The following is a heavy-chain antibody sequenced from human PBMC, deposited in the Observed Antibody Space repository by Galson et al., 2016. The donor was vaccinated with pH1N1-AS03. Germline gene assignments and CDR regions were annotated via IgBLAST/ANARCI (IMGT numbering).Heavy chain of an antibody. CDR1: GGTFDNHP. J-gene: IGHJ3*01. CDR2: FIPIFGTT. CDR3: ARNSDSLGAFDV. D-gene: IGHD1-7*01. V-gene: IGHV1-69*05. Sequence: SVKVSCKASGGTFDNHPINWVRQAPGQGLEWMGGFIPIFGTTNYAPKYQGRVAFTTDDSTTTVYMELSNLRSEDTAVYYCARNSDSLGAFDVWGQGTTVTVSS.